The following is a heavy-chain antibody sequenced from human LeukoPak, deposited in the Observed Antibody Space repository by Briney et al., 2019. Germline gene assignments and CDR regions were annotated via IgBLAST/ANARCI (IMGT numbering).Heavy chain of an antibody. J-gene: IGHJ5*02. V-gene: IGHV1-69*05. CDR1: GGTFSSYA. D-gene: IGHD2-2*01. CDR2: IIPIFGTA. CDR3: ASLPARYCSSTSCHNWFDP. Sequence: SVKVPCKASGGTFSSYAISWVRQAPGQGLEWMGGIIPIFGTANYAQKFQGRVTITTDESTSTAYMELSSLRSEDTAVYYCASLPARYCSSTSCHNWFDPWGQGTLVTVSS.